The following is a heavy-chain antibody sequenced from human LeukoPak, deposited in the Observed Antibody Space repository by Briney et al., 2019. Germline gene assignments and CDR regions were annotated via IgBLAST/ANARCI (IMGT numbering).Heavy chain of an antibody. J-gene: IGHJ4*02. V-gene: IGHV4-59*04. D-gene: IGHD5-24*01. CDR3: ARHLWLQDPFDY. Sequence: SETLSLTCTVSGGSISSYYWSWIRQPPGKGLEWIGYIYYSGSTYYNPSLKSRVTISVDTSKNQFSLKLSSVTAADTAVFYCARHLWLQDPFDYWGQGALVTVSS. CDR1: GGSISSYY. CDR2: IYYSGST.